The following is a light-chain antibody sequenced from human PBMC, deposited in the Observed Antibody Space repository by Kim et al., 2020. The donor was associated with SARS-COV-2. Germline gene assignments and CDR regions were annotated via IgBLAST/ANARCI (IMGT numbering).Light chain of an antibody. CDR1: NIGTKS. CDR2: YDS. J-gene: IGLJ2*01. CDR3: QLWDSSSDQWI. V-gene: IGLV3-21*01. Sequence: SYELTQPPSLSVALGTTARLTCGGNNIGTKSVHWYQQRPGQAPLLVIFYDSDRPSGIPERFSGSNSGNTATLTISGVEAGDEADYFCQLWDSSSDQWIFGGGTQLTVL.